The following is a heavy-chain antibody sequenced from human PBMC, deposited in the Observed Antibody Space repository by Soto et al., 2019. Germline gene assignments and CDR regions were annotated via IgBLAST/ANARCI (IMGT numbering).Heavy chain of an antibody. CDR1: GGAFSSYA. CDR3: WIDCISTSCPHRFFFYGLDV. CDR2: TIPIYGTT. J-gene: IGHJ6*02. D-gene: IGHD2-2*01. Sequence: QVQLVQSGAEVRKPGSSVKVSCKASGGAFSSYAISWVRQAPGQGLEWMGGTIPIYGTTNYVQKFQGRVTSTADGSPGTAYIEPSSPTSEGTALYYCWIDCISTSCPHRFFFYGLDVWGQGTTVTVSS. V-gene: IGHV1-69*12.